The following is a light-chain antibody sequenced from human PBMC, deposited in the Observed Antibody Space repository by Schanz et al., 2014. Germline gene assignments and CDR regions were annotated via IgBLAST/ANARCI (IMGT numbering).Light chain of an antibody. CDR3: TSYAGSNNFGV. Sequence: QSALTQPPSASGSPGQSVTISCTGTSSDVGGYNYVSWYQQHPGKAPKLMLYAVSKRPSGVPDRFSGSKSGNTASLTVSGLQAEDEADYYCTSYAGSNNFGVFGTGTKLTVL. CDR1: SSDVGGYNY. V-gene: IGLV2-8*01. CDR2: AVS. J-gene: IGLJ1*01.